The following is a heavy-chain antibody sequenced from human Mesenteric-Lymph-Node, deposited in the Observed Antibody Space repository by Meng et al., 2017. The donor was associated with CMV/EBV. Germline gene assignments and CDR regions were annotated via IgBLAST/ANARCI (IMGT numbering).Heavy chain of an antibody. Sequence: LTCAVQGGSCSGSYWSWIRQPPGKGLECIGEVNHSGSTKSNSSLRSRLTMSVDTSKNHFSLKLTSVTAADTAVYYCARGSAVFGDLRDWGQGTLVTVSS. CDR1: GGSCSGSY. D-gene: IGHD3-3*01. CDR2: VNHSGST. CDR3: ARGSAVFGDLRD. V-gene: IGHV4-34*01. J-gene: IGHJ4*02.